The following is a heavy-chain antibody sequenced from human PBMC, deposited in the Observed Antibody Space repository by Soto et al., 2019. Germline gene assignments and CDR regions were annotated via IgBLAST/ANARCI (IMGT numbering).Heavy chain of an antibody. CDR3: AGSYKYGSGTFDAFDI. V-gene: IGHV1-69*01. CDR1: GGTFSSYA. J-gene: IGHJ3*02. CDR2: IIPIFGTT. D-gene: IGHD3-10*01. Sequence: QVQLVQSVTEVKKPGSSEKGSCKASGGTFSSYAISWVRQAPGQGLEWMGGIIPIFGTTNYAERFQGRVSITADDSTSAIYMELSSLRSEDTAVYYCAGSYKYGSGTFDAFDIWDQGTLVTVYS.